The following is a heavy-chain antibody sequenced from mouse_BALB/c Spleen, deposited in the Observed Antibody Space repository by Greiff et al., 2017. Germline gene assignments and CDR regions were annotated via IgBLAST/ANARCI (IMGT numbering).Heavy chain of an antibody. V-gene: IGHV3-5*02. CDR3: ARYRYGNWYFDV. D-gene: IGHD2-14*01. Sequence: VQLKQSGPGLVKPSQTVSLTCTVTGISITTGNYRWSWIRQFPGIKLEWIGNIYYSGTITYNPSLTSRTTITRDTSKNQFFLEMNTLTAEDTATYYCARYRYGNWYFDVWGAGTTVTVSS. J-gene: IGHJ1*01. CDR1: GISITTGNYR. CDR2: IYYSGTI.